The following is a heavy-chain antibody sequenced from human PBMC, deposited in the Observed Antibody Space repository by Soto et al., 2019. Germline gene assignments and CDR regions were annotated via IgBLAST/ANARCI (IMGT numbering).Heavy chain of an antibody. D-gene: IGHD3-10*01. Sequence: GESLKISCKGSGYSFSGYWIAWVRQMPGKGLEWMGIIYPDDSDTRYSPSFQGQVTISADKSLSTAYLQWGSLKASDTAMYYCAISTRGVNDIWGQGTMVTVS. CDR1: GYSFSGYW. V-gene: IGHV5-51*01. J-gene: IGHJ3*02. CDR3: AISTRGVNDI. CDR2: IYPDDSDT.